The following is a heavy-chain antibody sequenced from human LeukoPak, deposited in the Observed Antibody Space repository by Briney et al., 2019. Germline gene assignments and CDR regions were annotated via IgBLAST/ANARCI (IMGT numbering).Heavy chain of an antibody. CDR1: GGSISSGDSY. J-gene: IGHJ5*02. CDR2: IYYSGST. CDR3: ASWRKRLASFDP. D-gene: IGHD1-1*01. V-gene: IGHV4-30-4*08. Sequence: PSETPFLTCTVSGGSISSGDSYWSLIRQPPGKGLEWTGYIYYSGSTYYNPSLKSRVTISVDTSKNQFSLKLSSVTAADTAVYYCASWRKRLASFDPWGQGTLVTVSS.